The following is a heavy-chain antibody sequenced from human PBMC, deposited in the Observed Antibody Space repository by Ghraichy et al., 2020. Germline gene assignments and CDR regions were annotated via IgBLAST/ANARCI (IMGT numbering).Heavy chain of an antibody. CDR2: TYYRCKWYN. CDR3: ARGEDYKTYYFDCSGYPYFDY. CDR1: GDSVSSNSAA. Sequence: SETLSLTCAISGDSVSSNSAAWNWIRQSPARGLEWLGRTYYRCKWYNDYAVTVKSRITINPATSKNQLSLQLNSVTPEDTDDSYCARGEDYKTYYFDCSGYPYFDYWGQGTLVTVSS. V-gene: IGHV6-1*01. J-gene: IGHJ4*02. D-gene: IGHD3-22*01.